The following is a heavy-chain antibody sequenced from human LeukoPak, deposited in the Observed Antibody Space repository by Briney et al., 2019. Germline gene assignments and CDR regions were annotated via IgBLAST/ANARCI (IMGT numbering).Heavy chain of an antibody. V-gene: IGHV3-74*03. J-gene: IGHJ4*02. D-gene: IGHD5-12*01. CDR1: GFSFSSYW. Sequence: GGSLRLSCAASGFSFSSYWMHWVRQAPGKGLVWVSRINSDGSSITYADSVKGRFTISRDNAKNTLYLQMNSLRVEDTAVYYCAREGRVSGYDFDCWGQGTLVTVSS. CDR2: INSDGSSI. CDR3: AREGRVSGYDFDC.